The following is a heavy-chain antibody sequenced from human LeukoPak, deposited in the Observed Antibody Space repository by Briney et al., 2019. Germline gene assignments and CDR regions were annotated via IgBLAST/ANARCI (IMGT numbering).Heavy chain of an antibody. V-gene: IGHV3-21*01. CDR2: ISSSSSYI. CDR3: AIDQGYYYDSSGYTY. D-gene: IGHD3-22*01. J-gene: IGHJ4*02. Sequence: GGSLRLSCAASGFTFSSYRMNWVRQAPGKGLEWVSSISSSSSYIYYADSVKGRFTISRDNAKNSLYLQMNSLRAEDTAVYYCAIDQGYYYDSSGYTYWGQGTLVTVSS. CDR1: GFTFSSYR.